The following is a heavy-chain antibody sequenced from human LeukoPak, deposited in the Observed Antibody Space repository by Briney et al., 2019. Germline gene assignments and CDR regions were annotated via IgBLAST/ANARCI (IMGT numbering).Heavy chain of an antibody. CDR1: GFTFSSYS. CDR3: ARVVGYCSSTSRLFDY. V-gene: IGHV3-21*01. Sequence: PGGSLRLSCAASGFTFSSYSMNWVRQAPGKGLEWVSSISSSSYIYYADSMKGRFTISRDNAKNSLYLQMNSLRAEDTAVYYCARVVGYCSSTSRLFDYWGQGTLVTVSS. J-gene: IGHJ4*02. D-gene: IGHD2-2*01. CDR2: ISSSSYI.